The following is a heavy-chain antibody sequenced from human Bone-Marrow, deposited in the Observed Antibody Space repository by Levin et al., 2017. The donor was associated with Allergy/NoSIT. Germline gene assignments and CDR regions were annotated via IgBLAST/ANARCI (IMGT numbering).Heavy chain of an antibody. Sequence: SQTLSLTCTVSGVSITSGNYYWSWIRQPAGKGLEWIGHIYTSGNTNYNPSLKSRVTISVDPSKNQFSLKLRSVTAADTAVYYCARVLQYYYYYMDVWGKGTTVTVSS. J-gene: IGHJ6*03. CDR2: IYTSGNT. D-gene: IGHD5-24*01. V-gene: IGHV4-61*09. CDR1: GVSITSGNYY. CDR3: ARVLQYYYYYMDV.